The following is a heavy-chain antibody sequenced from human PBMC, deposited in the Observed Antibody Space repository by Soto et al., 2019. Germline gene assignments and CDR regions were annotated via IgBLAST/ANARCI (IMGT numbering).Heavy chain of an antibody. D-gene: IGHD1-26*01. CDR2: ISYDGSNK. Sequence: QVQLVESGGGVVQPGRSLRLSCAASGFTFSSYGMHWVRQAPGKGLEWVAVISYDGSNKYYADSVKGRFTISRDNSKNTLYLQMNSLRAEDTAVYYCAKDGRPEDKGSYYDYWGQGTLVTVSS. J-gene: IGHJ4*02. CDR3: AKDGRPEDKGSYYDY. V-gene: IGHV3-30*18. CDR1: GFTFSSYG.